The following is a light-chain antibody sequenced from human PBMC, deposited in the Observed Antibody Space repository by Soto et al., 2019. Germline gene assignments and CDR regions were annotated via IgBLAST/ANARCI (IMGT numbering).Light chain of an antibody. CDR2: GAS. CDR3: QQYNNWPQT. Sequence: EIVMTQSPATLSVSPGERATLSCRASQSVSNNLAWYQQNPGQAPRLLIYGASTRATGIPARFSGSGSGTEFTLSISSLQSEDFAVYYCQQYNNWPQTFGQGTKVEIK. V-gene: IGKV3-15*01. CDR1: QSVSNN. J-gene: IGKJ1*01.